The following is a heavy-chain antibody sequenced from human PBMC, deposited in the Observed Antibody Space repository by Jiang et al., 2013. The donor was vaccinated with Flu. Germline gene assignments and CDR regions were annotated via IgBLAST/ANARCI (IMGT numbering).Heavy chain of an antibody. Sequence: KPTQTLTLTCTYSGFALSTGGMNVGWIRQPPGKALEWLAHIYGDYDKRYSPSLQSRLTINKDSSKNQVVLVMTNMDPVDTATYYCARYDYGHYYFDYWGQGTLVTVSS. J-gene: IGHJ4*02. CDR2: IYGDYDK. CDR3: ARYDYGHYYFDY. D-gene: IGHD4-17*01. CDR1: GFALSTGGMN. V-gene: IGHV2-5*02.